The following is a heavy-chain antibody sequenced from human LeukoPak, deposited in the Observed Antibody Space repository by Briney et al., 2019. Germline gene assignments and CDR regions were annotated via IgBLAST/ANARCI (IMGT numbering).Heavy chain of an antibody. D-gene: IGHD3-16*01. CDR2: INHSGST. V-gene: IGHV4-34*01. CDR1: GGSFSGYY. Sequence: SETLSLTCAVYGGSFSGYYWSWIRQPPGKGLEWIGEINHSGSTNYNPSLKSRVTISVDTSKNQFSLKLSSVTAADTAVYYCARHWYSTFVWFDPWGQGTLVTVSS. J-gene: IGHJ5*02. CDR3: ARHWYSTFVWFDP.